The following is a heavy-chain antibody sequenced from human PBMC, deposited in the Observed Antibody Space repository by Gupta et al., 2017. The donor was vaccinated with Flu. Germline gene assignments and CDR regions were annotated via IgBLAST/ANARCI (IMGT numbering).Heavy chain of an antibody. CDR1: GGTFSSYA. V-gene: IGHV1-69*01. CDR3: ARERNDDCWSANGDYYYYGMDV. D-gene: IGHD3-3*01. Sequence: QVQLVQSGAEVKKPGSSVKVSCKASGGTFSSYAISWVRQAPGQGLEWMGGIIPIFGTANYAQKFQGRVTITADESTSTAYMELSSLRSEDTAVYYCARERNDDCWSANGDYYYYGMDVWGQGTTVTVSS. J-gene: IGHJ6*02. CDR2: IIPIFGTA.